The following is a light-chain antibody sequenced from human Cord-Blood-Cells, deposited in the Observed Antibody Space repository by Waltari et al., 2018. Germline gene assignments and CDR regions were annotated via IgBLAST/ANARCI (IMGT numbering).Light chain of an antibody. CDR2: GAS. V-gene: IGKV3-20*01. J-gene: IGKJ2*01. Sequence: EIVLTQSPGTLSLSPGERATLSCRASQSVSSSYLAWYQQKPGQAPRLLIYGASSRATGIPDSFSGSGSGTDFTLTISRLEPEDFAVYYCQQYGSSPLGQGTKLEIK. CDR1: QSVSSSY. CDR3: QQYGSSP.